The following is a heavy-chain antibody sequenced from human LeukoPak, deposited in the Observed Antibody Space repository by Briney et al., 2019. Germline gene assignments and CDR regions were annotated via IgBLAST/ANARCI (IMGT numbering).Heavy chain of an antibody. Sequence: GGSPRLSCAASGFTFSNAWMSWVRQAPGKGLEWVGRIKSKTDGGTTDYAAPVKGRFTISRDDSKNTLYLQMNSLKTEDTAVYYCTTVYGGSPPGYFDYWGQGTLVTVSS. D-gene: IGHD4-23*01. V-gene: IGHV3-15*01. J-gene: IGHJ4*02. CDR2: IKSKTDGGTT. CDR3: TTVYGGSPPGYFDY. CDR1: GFTFSNAW.